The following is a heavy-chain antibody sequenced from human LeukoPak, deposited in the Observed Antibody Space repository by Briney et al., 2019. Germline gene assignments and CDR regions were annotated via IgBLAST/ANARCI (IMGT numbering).Heavy chain of an antibody. CDR3: ARCGGDQLTQYYYYGMDV. CDR1: GFTFSSYS. J-gene: IGHJ6*02. CDR2: ISSSSSTI. D-gene: IGHD2-2*01. Sequence: PGGSLRLSCAASGFTFSSYSMNWVRQAPGKGLEWVSYISSSSSTIYYADSVKGRFTISRDNAKSSLNLQMNSLREEDTAVYYCARCGGDQLTQYYYYGMDVWGQRTTVTVSS. V-gene: IGHV3-48*02.